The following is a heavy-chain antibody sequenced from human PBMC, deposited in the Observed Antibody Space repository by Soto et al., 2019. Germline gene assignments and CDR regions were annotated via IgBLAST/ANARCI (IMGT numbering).Heavy chain of an antibody. CDR1: GFTFSKYA. Sequence: PGGSLRLSCAASGFTFSKYAMNWVRQAPGKGLEWVSTISGSGAGTYYADSVKGRFTISRDNSKNTLYLQMSGLRAEDTAAYYCAKVNHYDSSGYYHFDHWGQGTLVTGSS. D-gene: IGHD3-22*01. CDR3: AKVNHYDSSGYYHFDH. V-gene: IGHV3-23*01. J-gene: IGHJ4*02. CDR2: ISGSGAGT.